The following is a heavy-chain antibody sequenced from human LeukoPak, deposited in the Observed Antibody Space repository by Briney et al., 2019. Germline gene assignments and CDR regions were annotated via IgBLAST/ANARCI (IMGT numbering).Heavy chain of an antibody. CDR1: GFTFSSYG. CDR2: ISYDGSNK. V-gene: IGHV3-30*18. D-gene: IGHD3-10*01. J-gene: IGHJ4*02. CDR3: AKSGY. Sequence: GGSLRLSCAASGFTFSSYGMHWVRQAPSKGLEWVAVISYDGSNKYYADSVKGRFTISRDNSKNTLYLQMNSLRAEDTAVYYCAKSGYWGQGTLVTVSS.